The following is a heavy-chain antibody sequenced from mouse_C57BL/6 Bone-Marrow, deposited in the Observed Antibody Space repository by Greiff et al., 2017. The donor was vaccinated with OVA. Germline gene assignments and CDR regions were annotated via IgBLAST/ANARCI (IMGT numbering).Heavy chain of an antibody. Sequence: QVQLKQSGAELARPGASVKLSCKASGYTFTSYGISWVKQRTGQGLEWIGAIYPRSGNTYYNEKFKGKATLTADKSSSTAYLELRSLTSEDSAVYFCARNGYSSSYAMDYWGQGTSVTVSS. V-gene: IGHV1-81*01. J-gene: IGHJ4*01. CDR1: GYTFTSYG. CDR2: IYPRSGNT. D-gene: IGHD1-1*01. CDR3: ARNGYSSSYAMDY.